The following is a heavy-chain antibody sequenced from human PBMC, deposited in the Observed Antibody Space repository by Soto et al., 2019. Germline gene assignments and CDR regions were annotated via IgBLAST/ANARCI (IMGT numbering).Heavy chain of an antibody. J-gene: IGHJ4*02. V-gene: IGHV3-23*01. CDR1: GFTFYSYA. Sequence: VQLLESGGRLVQPGGSLRLSCAASGFTFYSYAMTWVRQAPGKGLEWVSSISGNGGGTYYADSVKGRFTISSDSSKNPLNVPMNSLRAADTAVYYCAKDLRGYGGYDYWGQRTLVTVSS. CDR2: ISGNGGGT. CDR3: AKDLRGYGGYDY. D-gene: IGHD4-17*01.